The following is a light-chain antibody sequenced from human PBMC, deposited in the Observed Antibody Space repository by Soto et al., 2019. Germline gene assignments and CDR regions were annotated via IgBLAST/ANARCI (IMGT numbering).Light chain of an antibody. CDR1: QSVNSN. CDR2: GAS. V-gene: IGKV3-15*01. J-gene: IGKJ1*01. Sequence: EIVMTQSPATLSVSPGERATLSCRASQSVNSNLAWYQQKPGQAPRLLIYGASTRATGIPARFSGSGSGTEFTLTLRSLQSEDFSVYYCQQYNNWPRTFRQGAQVE. CDR3: QQYNNWPRT.